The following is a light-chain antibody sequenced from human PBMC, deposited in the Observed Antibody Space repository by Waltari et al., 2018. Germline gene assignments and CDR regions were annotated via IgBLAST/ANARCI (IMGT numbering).Light chain of an antibody. J-gene: IGKJ1*01. CDR2: WSS. Sequence: DIVMTQSPDSLAVSLGERATINCKSSQSVLFSSSNKNYLAWYQQKPGQPPKLLIYWSSTRESGVPDRFSGSGSGRDFTLTISSLQAEDVAVYYCQQYYSGLTFGQGTKVEIK. V-gene: IGKV4-1*01. CDR1: QSVLFSSSNKNY. CDR3: QQYYSGLT.